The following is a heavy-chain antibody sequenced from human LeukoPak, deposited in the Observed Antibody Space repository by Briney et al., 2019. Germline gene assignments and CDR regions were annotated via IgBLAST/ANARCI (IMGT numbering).Heavy chain of an antibody. V-gene: IGHV4-34*01. CDR3: AREERNYDFWSGYSYYYYYMDV. Sequence: SETLSLTCAVYGGSFSGYYWSWIRQPPGKGLEWIGEINHSGSTNYNPSLKSRVTISVDTSKNQFSLKLSSVTAADTAVYYCAREERNYDFWSGYSYYYYYMDVRGKGTTVTVSS. J-gene: IGHJ6*03. CDR1: GGSFSGYY. D-gene: IGHD3-3*01. CDR2: INHSGST.